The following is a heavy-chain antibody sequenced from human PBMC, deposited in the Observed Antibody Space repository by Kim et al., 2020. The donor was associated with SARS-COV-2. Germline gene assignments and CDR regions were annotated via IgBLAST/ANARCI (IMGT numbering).Heavy chain of an antibody. V-gene: IGHV4-34*01. D-gene: IGHD1-20*01. CDR3: ARANWMTAFDI. J-gene: IGHJ3*02. Sequence: SETLSLTCAVYGGSFSGYYWSWIRQPPGKGLEWIGEINHSGSTNYNPSLKSRVTISVDTSKNQFSLKLSSVTAADTAVYYCARANWMTAFDIWGQGTMVTVSS. CDR2: INHSGST. CDR1: GGSFSGYY.